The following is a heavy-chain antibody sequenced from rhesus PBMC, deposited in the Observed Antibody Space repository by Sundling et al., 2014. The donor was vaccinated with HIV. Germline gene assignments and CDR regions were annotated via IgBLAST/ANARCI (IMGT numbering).Heavy chain of an antibody. CDR1: GGSFISGHW. CDR2: LYGSRTST. CDR3: ARVILAGTLFDY. V-gene: IGHV4-93*01. D-gene: IGHD1-1-1*01. Sequence: QVQLQESGPEVVKPSETLSLTCVVSGGSFISGHWWSWIRQSPGTGLEWIGFLYGSRTSTNYNPSLKSRVTISKDTSKNQFSLKLSSVTAADTAVYYCARVILAGTLFDYWGQGVLVTVSS. J-gene: IGHJ4*01.